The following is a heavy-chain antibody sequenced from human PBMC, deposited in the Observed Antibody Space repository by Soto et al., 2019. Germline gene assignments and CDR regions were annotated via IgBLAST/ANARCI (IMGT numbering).Heavy chain of an antibody. J-gene: IGHJ4*02. Sequence: SETLSLTCTVSGGSISSYYWSWIRQPPGKGLEWIGYIYYSGSTNYNPSLKSRVTISVDTSKNQFSLKLSSVTAADTAVYYCARRLCSGGSCYSDYWGQGTLVTVSS. CDR3: ARRLCSGGSCYSDY. D-gene: IGHD2-15*01. CDR2: IYYSGST. CDR1: GGSISSYY. V-gene: IGHV4-59*01.